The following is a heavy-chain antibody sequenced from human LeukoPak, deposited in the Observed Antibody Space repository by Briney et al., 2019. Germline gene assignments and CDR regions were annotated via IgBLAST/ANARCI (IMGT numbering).Heavy chain of an antibody. Sequence: SETLSLTCTVSGGSISSYYWSWIRQHPGKGLEWIGYIYYSGSTYYNPSLKSRVTISVDTSKNQFSLKLSSVTAADTAVYYCARELLWFGTGDYYYGMDVWGQGTTVTVSS. D-gene: IGHD3-10*01. V-gene: IGHV4-59*06. J-gene: IGHJ6*02. CDR2: IYYSGST. CDR1: GGSISSYY. CDR3: ARELLWFGTGDYYYGMDV.